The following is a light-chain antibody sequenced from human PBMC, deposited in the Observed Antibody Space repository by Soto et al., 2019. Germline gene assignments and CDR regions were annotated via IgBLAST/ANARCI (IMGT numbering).Light chain of an antibody. Sequence: EIVLTQSPGTLSLSPEERATLSCRASQSVSSSYLAWYQQKPGQAPRLLIYGASSRATAIPDRFSGGGSGTDCTLTISSLEPEDFAVYYCQQFGTSPSTFGQGTKVEIK. CDR1: QSVSSSY. J-gene: IGKJ1*01. V-gene: IGKV3-20*01. CDR2: GAS. CDR3: QQFGTSPST.